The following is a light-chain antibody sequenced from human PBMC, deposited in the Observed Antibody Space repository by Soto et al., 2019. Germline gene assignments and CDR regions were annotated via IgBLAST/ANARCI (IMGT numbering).Light chain of an antibody. Sequence: QSVLTQSPSASGTPGQRVSISCSGSTSNIGTNTVSWYQHVPGTAPKLLIYVNNNRPSGVPDRFSGSKSGTSASLAITGLQAEDEADYYCQSYDSSLSGFVFGTGTQLTVL. CDR1: TSNIGTNT. CDR2: VNN. CDR3: QSYDSSLSGFV. V-gene: IGLV1-44*01. J-gene: IGLJ7*01.